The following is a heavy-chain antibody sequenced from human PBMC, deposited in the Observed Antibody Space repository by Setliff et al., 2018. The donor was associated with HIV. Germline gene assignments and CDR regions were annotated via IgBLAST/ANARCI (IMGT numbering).Heavy chain of an antibody. J-gene: IGHJ3*02. CDR3: ARAPKRVYYYGSGTYLHDAFDI. CDR1: GYIFISYG. CDR2: ISAYNGNT. D-gene: IGHD3-10*01. V-gene: IGHV1-18*01. Sequence: ASVKVSCKASGYIFISYGSSWVRQAPGQGLEWMGWISAYNGNTNYAQKLQGRVTMTTDTSTSTAYMELRNLRSDDTAVYYCARAPKRVYYYGSGTYLHDAFDIWGQGTMVTVSS.